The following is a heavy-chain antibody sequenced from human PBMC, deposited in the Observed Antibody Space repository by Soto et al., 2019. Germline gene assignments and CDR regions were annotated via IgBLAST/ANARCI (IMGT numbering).Heavy chain of an antibody. CDR1: GFTFSDYY. CDR2: ISSRCSTI. V-gene: IGHV3-11*01. J-gene: IGHJ3*02. D-gene: IGHD5-12*01. CDR3: ATWHLREHAYDI. Sequence: AGGSLRLSCAASGFTFSDYYMSWIRQAPGKGLEWVSYISSRCSTIYYADSVKGRFTISRDNAKNSLYLQMNSLRAEDTALYCCATWHLREHAYDIWGQGTMVTVSS.